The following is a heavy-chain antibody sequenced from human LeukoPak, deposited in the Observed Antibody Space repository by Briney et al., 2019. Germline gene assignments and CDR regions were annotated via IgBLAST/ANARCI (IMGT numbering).Heavy chain of an antibody. CDR2: INPNSGGT. CDR3: ARGSQIAAASCFDY. D-gene: IGHD6-13*01. CDR1: GYTFTGYY. V-gene: IGHV1-2*02. Sequence: ASVTVSCKASGYTFTGYYMHWVRQAPGQGLEWMGWINPNSGGTNYAQKFQGRVTMTRDTSISTAYMELSRLRSDDTAVYYCARGSQIAAASCFDYWGQGTLVTVSS. J-gene: IGHJ4*02.